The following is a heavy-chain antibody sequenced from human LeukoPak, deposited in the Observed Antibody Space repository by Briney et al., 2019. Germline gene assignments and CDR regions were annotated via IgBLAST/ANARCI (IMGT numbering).Heavy chain of an antibody. J-gene: IGHJ4*02. V-gene: IGHV3-30*02. CDR1: GFTFSTYG. CDR2: IHYDGSNK. Sequence: PGGSLRLSCAASGFTFSTYGMHWVRQAPGKGLEWVAFIHYDGSNKYYADSVKGRFTISRDNSKNTLYLQMNSLRAEDTAVYYCATLPTYSYVTYWGQGTLVTVFS. D-gene: IGHD3-16*01. CDR3: ATLPTYSYVTY.